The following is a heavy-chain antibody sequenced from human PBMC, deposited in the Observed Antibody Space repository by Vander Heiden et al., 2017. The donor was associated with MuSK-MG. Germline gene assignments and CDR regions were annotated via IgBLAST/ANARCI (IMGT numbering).Heavy chain of an antibody. Sequence: VQLAESGGGLVMPGGSLRLSCAASGLTFSDAWMSWVRQVPWKGLECVGRIKNKADGGTTDFAAPVTGRFTMSRDDSHSAMYLQMNTVNTEDTGVYYCAAAAKWSQLRHTNDS. D-gene: IGHD6-25*01. CDR3: AAAAKWSQLRHTNDS. CDR1: GLTFSDAW. CDR2: IKNKADGGTT. J-gene: IGHJ5*01. V-gene: IGHV3-15*01.